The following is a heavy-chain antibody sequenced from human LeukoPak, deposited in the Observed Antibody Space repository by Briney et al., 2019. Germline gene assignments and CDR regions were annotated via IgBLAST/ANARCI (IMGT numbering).Heavy chain of an antibody. CDR3: AKDAYYDSGRYFDY. Sequence: GGSLRLSCAASRFTFSSYGMHWVRQAPGKGLEWVAVISYDGSNKYYADSVKGRFTISRDNSKNTLYLQMNSLRAEDTAVYYCAKDAYYDSGRYFDYWGQGTLVTVSS. J-gene: IGHJ4*02. CDR2: ISYDGSNK. V-gene: IGHV3-30*18. D-gene: IGHD3-10*01. CDR1: RFTFSSYG.